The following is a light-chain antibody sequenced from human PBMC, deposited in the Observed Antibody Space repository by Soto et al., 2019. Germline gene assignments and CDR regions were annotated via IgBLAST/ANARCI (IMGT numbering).Light chain of an antibody. CDR2: GAS. J-gene: IGKJ1*01. CDR1: QSVSNRY. CDR3: QQYNNWWT. Sequence: MTHSPSTLSGSPGDTATLSCRASQSVSNRYLGWYQQRPGQAPRLLIYGASTRATGIPARFSGSGSGTEFTLTISSLQSEDFAVDYCQQYNNWWTFGQGTKVDIK. V-gene: IGKV3-15*01.